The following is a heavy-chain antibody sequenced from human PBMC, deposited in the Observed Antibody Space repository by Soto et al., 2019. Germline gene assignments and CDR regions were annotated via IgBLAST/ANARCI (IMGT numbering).Heavy chain of an antibody. CDR1: GYSFSFYG. V-gene: IGHV1-2*04. Sequence: AXVKVSCKASGYSFSFYGIHWVRQAPGQGLEWMGWISPKTGETKYAQKFQGWVTITRDTSINTAYMEVNRLKSNDSAVYYCARTRIQLWTPDYWGQGTQVTVSS. CDR2: ISPKTGET. CDR3: ARTRIQLWTPDY. D-gene: IGHD5-18*01. J-gene: IGHJ4*02.